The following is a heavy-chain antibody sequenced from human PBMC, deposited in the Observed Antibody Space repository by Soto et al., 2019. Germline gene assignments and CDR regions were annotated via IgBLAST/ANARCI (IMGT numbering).Heavy chain of an antibody. Sequence: GEFLKISCKGSGYSLTSYWISWVRQMPGKGLEWMGRIDPSDSYTNYSPSFQGHVTISADKSISTAYLQWSSLKASDTAMYYCARSFYGGNSVDFDYWGQGTLVTVSS. V-gene: IGHV5-10-1*01. CDR3: ARSFYGGNSVDFDY. J-gene: IGHJ4*02. CDR2: IDPSDSYT. CDR1: GYSLTSYW. D-gene: IGHD4-17*01.